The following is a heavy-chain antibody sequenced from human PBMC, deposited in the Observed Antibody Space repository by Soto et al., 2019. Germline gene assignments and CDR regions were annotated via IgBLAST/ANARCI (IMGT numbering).Heavy chain of an antibody. V-gene: IGHV3-30*18. CDR2: ISYDGSNK. J-gene: IGHJ4*02. CDR1: GFTFSSYD. Sequence: QVQLVESGGGVVQPGRSLRLSCAASGFTFSSYDMHWVRQAPGEGLEWVAVISYDGSNKYYADSVKSRFTISRDNSKNTLYLQMNSLRAEDTAVYYCAKEEYGIAVAGLDYWGQGTLVTVST. CDR3: AKEEYGIAVAGLDY. D-gene: IGHD6-19*01.